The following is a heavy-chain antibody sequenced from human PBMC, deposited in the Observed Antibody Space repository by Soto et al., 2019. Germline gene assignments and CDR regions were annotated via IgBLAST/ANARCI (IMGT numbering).Heavy chain of an antibody. CDR1: GFTFSSYA. D-gene: IGHD6-19*01. Sequence: GGSLRLSCAASGFTFSSYAMSWVRQAPGKGLEWVSAISGSGGSTYYADSVKGRFTISRDNSKNTLYLQMSSLRAEDTAVYYCAKDLNLIAVADMYFDYWGQGALVTVSS. V-gene: IGHV3-23*01. CDR3: AKDLNLIAVADMYFDY. CDR2: ISGSGGST. J-gene: IGHJ4*02.